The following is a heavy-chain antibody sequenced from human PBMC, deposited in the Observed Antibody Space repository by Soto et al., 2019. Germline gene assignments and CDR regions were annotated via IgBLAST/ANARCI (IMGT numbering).Heavy chain of an antibody. Sequence: SSETLSLTCAVSGGSISSGGYSWSWIRQPPGKGLEWIGYIYHSGSTYYNPSLKSRVTISVDRSKNQFSLKLSSVTAADTAVYYCARGYCSGGSCYYFDYWGQGTLVTVSS. CDR1: GGSISSGGYS. J-gene: IGHJ4*02. D-gene: IGHD2-15*01. CDR3: ARGYCSGGSCYYFDY. CDR2: IYHSGST. V-gene: IGHV4-30-2*01.